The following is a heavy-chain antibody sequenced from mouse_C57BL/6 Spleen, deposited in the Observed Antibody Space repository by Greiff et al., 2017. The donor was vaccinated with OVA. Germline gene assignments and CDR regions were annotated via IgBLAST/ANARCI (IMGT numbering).Heavy chain of an antibody. CDR1: GYAFSSSW. V-gene: IGHV1-82*01. CDR2: IYPGDGDT. CDR3: ARHRAVVGPYAMDY. Sequence: QVQLQQSGPELVKPGASVKISCKASGYAFSSSWMNWVKQRPGKGLEWIGRIYPGDGDTNYNGKFKGKATLTADKSSSTAYMQLSCLTSEDSAVYFCARHRAVVGPYAMDYWGQGTSVTVSS. D-gene: IGHD1-1*01. J-gene: IGHJ4*01.